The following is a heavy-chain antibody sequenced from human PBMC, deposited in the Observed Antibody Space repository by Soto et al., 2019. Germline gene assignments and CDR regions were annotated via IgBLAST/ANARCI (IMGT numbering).Heavy chain of an antibody. V-gene: IGHV1-69*12. CDR1: GGTFSSYT. CDR2: IIPIFGTA. J-gene: IGHJ2*01. CDR3: ARGNHRWLQLWYFDL. Sequence: QVQLVQSGAEVKKPGSSVTVSCKASGGTFSSYTISWVRQAPGQGLEWMGGIIPIFGTANYAQKFQGRVTITADESTSIAYMELSSLRSEDTAVYYCARGNHRWLQLWYFDLWSRGTLVAVSS. D-gene: IGHD5-12*01.